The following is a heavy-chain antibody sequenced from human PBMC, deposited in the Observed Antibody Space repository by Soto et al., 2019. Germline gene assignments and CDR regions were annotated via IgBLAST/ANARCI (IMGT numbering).Heavy chain of an antibody. CDR1: GYTLTELS. D-gene: IGHD4-17*01. Sequence: QVQLVQSGAEVKKPGASVKVSCKVSGYTLTELSMHWVRQAPGKGLEWMGGFDPEDGETIYAQKFQGRVTMTEDTSTDTAYMERSSLRAADTAVYYCATSHYPLRTTAFDYWGQGTLVTVPS. CDR3: ATSHYPLRTTAFDY. V-gene: IGHV1-24*01. J-gene: IGHJ4*02. CDR2: FDPEDGET.